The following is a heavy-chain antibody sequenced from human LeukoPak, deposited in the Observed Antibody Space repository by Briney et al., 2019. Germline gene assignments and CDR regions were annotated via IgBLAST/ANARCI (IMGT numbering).Heavy chain of an antibody. CDR1: GYTFTGYY. CDR2: IYPNNGDT. CDR3: ALVDYYDSSGYFPPNPAY. J-gene: IGHJ4*02. Sequence: GASVKVSCKASGYTFTGYYMHWLRQAPGQGPEWMGWIYPNNGDTKYAQKFQGRVTMTRDTSISTAYMELSRLTSDDTAVYYCALVDYYDSSGYFPPNPAYWGQGTLVTVSS. V-gene: IGHV1-2*02. D-gene: IGHD3-22*01.